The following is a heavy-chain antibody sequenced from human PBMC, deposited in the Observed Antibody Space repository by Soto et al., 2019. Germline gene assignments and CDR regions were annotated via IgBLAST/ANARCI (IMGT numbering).Heavy chain of an antibody. J-gene: IGHJ4*02. D-gene: IGHD1-26*01. Sequence: PSETLSLTCTVSGGSISSYYWSWIRQPPGKGLEWIGNIHYSASIHYSRRTNYKPSLESRVTISVDRSKNQFSLKLSSVTAADTAVYYCARSPAGSYNVRALEYWGQGTLVTVSS. CDR2: IHYSASIHYSRRT. CDR1: GGSISSYY. V-gene: IGHV4-59*12. CDR3: ARSPAGSYNVRALEY.